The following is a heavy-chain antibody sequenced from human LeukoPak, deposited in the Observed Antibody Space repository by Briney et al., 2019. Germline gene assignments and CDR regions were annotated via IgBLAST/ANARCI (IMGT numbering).Heavy chain of an antibody. Sequence: GGSLRLSCAASGFTFSSYAMSWVRQAPGKGLRRVSAISGSGGGAYYADSVRGRFTISRDNSKNTLYLQMNSLRAEDTAVYYCAKPSHRSGWYYWFDPWGQGTLVTVSS. CDR2: ISGSGGGA. D-gene: IGHD6-19*01. CDR3: AKPSHRSGWYYWFDP. V-gene: IGHV3-23*01. J-gene: IGHJ5*02. CDR1: GFTFSSYA.